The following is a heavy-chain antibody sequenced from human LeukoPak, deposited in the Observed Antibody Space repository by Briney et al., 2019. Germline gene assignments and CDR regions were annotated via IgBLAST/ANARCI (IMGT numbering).Heavy chain of an antibody. CDR1: GYTFTSYD. CDR2: MNPNSGNT. Sequence: GASVKVSCKASGYTFTSYDINWVRQATGQGLEWMGWMNPNSGNTGYAQKFQGRVTMTRNTSISTAYMELSSLRSEDTAVYYCARAVHCSSTSCYAFDYWGQGTPVTVSS. CDR3: ARAVHCSSTSCYAFDY. J-gene: IGHJ4*02. V-gene: IGHV1-8*01. D-gene: IGHD2-2*01.